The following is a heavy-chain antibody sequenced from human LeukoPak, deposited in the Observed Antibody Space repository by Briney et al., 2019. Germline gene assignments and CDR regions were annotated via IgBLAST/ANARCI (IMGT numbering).Heavy chain of an antibody. CDR3: ARVLETLTMTTYDY. CDR1: GGSISSGDYY. D-gene: IGHD4-11*01. J-gene: IGHJ4*02. CDR2: IYYSGST. Sequence: PSQTLSLTCTVSGGSISSGDYYWSWIRQPPGKGLEWIGYIYYSGSTYYNPSLKSRVTISVDTSKNQFSLKLSSVTAADTAVYYCARVLETLTMTTYDYWGQGTLVTVSS. V-gene: IGHV4-30-4*08.